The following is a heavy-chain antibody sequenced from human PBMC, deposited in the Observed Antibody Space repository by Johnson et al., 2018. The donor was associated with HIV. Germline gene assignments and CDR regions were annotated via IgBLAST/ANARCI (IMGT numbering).Heavy chain of an antibody. V-gene: IGHV3-20*04. D-gene: IGHD4-17*01. CDR3: ARPLNYGASAGGTSDDAFDI. CDR2: INWNGGST. CDR1: GLTFDDYG. Sequence: EVQLVESGGGVVRPGGSLRLSCAASGLTFDDYGMSWVRQVPGKGLEWVSSINWNGGSTSYADSVKGRLTISRDNAKNSLYLQRNSLRVEDTALYYCARPLNYGASAGGTSDDAFDIWGQGTMVSVSS. J-gene: IGHJ3*02.